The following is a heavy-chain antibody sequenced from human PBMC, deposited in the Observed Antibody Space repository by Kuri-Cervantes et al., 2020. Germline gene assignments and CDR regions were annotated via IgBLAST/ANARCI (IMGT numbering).Heavy chain of an antibody. D-gene: IGHD2-15*01. CDR2: INPNSGGT. CDR1: GYTFTGYY. Sequence: ASVKVSCKASGYTFTGYYMHWVRQAPGQGLEWMGWINPNSGGTKYAQKLQGRVTMTTDTSTSTAYMELRSLRSDDTAVYYCARKFCSGGSCYSFWFDPWGQGTLVTVS. J-gene: IGHJ5*02. V-gene: IGHV1-2*02. CDR3: ARKFCSGGSCYSFWFDP.